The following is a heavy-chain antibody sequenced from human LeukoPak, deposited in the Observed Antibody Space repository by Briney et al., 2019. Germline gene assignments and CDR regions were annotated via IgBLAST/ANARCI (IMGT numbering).Heavy chain of an antibody. V-gene: IGHV1-18*01. CDR1: GYTFTSYG. CDR2: ISAYNGNT. J-gene: IGHJ3*02. D-gene: IGHD3-22*01. Sequence: ASVKVSCKASGYTFTSYGISWVRQAPGQGLEWMGWISAYNGNTNYAQKLQGRVTMTTDTSTSTAYMELRSLRSDDTAVYYCARDRDSSGYFAVDAFDIWGQGTMVTVSS. CDR3: ARDRDSSGYFAVDAFDI.